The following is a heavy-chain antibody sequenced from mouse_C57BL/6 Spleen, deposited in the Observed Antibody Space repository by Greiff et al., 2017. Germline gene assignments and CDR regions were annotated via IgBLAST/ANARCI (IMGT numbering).Heavy chain of an antibody. CDR2: INPSSGYT. D-gene: IGHD2-5*01. Sequence: VKLVESGAELAKPGASVKLSCKASGYTFTSYWMHWVKQRPGQGLEWIGYINPSSGYTKYNQKFKDKATLTADKSSSTAYMQLSSLTYEDSAVYYCARDWESSSYYSNYCAYWGQGTLVTVSA. J-gene: IGHJ3*01. CDR3: ARDWESSSYYSNYCAY. V-gene: IGHV1-7*01. CDR1: GYTFTSYW.